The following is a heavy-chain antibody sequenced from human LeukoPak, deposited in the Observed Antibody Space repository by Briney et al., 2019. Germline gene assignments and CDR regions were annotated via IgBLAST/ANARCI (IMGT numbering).Heavy chain of an antibody. CDR1: GFTFSSYW. CDR2: INTDGIST. V-gene: IGHV3-74*01. D-gene: IGHD3-10*01. Sequence: GGSLRLSCAASGFTFSSYWMYWVRQAPGKGLVWVSRINTDGISTTYADSVTGRFTISRDNAKNTPYLQMNSLRAEDTAVYYCARNYAAGLVDYWGQGTLVTVSS. CDR3: ARNYAAGLVDY. J-gene: IGHJ4*02.